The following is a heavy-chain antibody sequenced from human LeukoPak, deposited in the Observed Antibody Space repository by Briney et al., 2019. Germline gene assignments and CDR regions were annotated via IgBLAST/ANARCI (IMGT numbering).Heavy chain of an antibody. CDR3: ARGESQPQASWFDP. J-gene: IGHJ5*02. V-gene: IGHV3-21*01. CDR1: GFTFSSYS. D-gene: IGHD2-2*01. CDR2: ISSSSSYI. Sequence: SGGSLRLSCAASGFTFSSYSMNWVRQAPGKGLEWVSSISSSSSYIYYADSVKGRFTISRDNAKNSLYLQMNSLRAEDTAVYYCARGESQPQASWFDPWGQGTLVTVSS.